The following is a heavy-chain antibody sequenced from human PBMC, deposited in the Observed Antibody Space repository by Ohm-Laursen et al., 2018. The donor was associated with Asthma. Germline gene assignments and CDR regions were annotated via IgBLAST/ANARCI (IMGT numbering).Heavy chain of an antibody. CDR1: GFTFSDYY. CDR2: ISSSSSTI. J-gene: IGHJ4*02. CDR3: ARDRGGDRSFDY. D-gene: IGHD2-21*02. Sequence: SLRLSCAASGFTFSDYYMSWIRQAPGKGLEWVSYISSSSSTIYYADSVKGRFTISRDNAKNSLYLQMSSLRDEDTAVYYCARDRGGDRSFDYWGQGTLVTVSS. V-gene: IGHV3-11*04.